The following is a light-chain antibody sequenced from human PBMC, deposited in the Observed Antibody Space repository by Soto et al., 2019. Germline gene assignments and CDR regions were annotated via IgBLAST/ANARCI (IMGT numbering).Light chain of an antibody. J-gene: IGLJ2*01. CDR2: YDD. V-gene: IGLV1-36*01. CDR3: AAWDDSLDGSVV. CDR1: SSNIGTKG. Sequence: QAVVTQPPSVSGAPGQRVTISCSGSSSNIGTKGVNWYQHLPGKAPKVLIYYDDLLASGVSDRFSASKSGTSASLAISGLQSEDEADYYCAAWDDSLDGSVVFGGGTKVTVL.